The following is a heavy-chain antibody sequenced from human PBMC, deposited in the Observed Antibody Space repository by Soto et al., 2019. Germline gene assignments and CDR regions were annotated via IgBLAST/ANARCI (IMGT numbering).Heavy chain of an antibody. CDR1: GYTFIDYY. Sequence: ASVKVSCKTSGYTFIDYYMHWVRQAPGQGLEWMGWIIPILGIANYAQKFQGRVTITADKSTSTAYMELSSLRSEDTAVYYCARDRVVRGVIIPRGYYYMDVWGKGTTVTVSS. J-gene: IGHJ6*03. CDR2: IIPILGIA. D-gene: IGHD3-10*01. V-gene: IGHV1-69*10. CDR3: ARDRVVRGVIIPRGYYYMDV.